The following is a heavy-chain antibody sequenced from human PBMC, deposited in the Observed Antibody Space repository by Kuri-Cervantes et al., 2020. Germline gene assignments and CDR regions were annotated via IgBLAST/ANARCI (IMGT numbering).Heavy chain of an antibody. J-gene: IGHJ4*02. CDR1: GFTFSSYA. Sequence: GESLKISCAASGFTFSSYAMSWVRQAPGKGLEWVSAISGSGGSTYYADSVKGRFTISRDNSKNTLYLQMNSLKIEDTAVYYCAKEGSGGDTGYEPDYRGQGTLVTVSS. CDR3: AKEGSGGDTGYEPDY. D-gene: IGHD5-12*01. CDR2: ISGSGGST. V-gene: IGHV3-23*01.